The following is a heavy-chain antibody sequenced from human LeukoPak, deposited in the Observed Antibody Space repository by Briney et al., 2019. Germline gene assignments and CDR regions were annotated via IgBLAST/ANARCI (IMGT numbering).Heavy chain of an antibody. D-gene: IGHD6-19*01. V-gene: IGHV4-59*01. CDR3: ARAKPSGWFDY. CDR2: IYYSGST. Sequence: SETLSLTCTVSGGSTSSYYWSWIRQPPGKGLEWIGYIYYSGSTNYNPSLKSRVTISVDTSKNQFSLKLSSVTAADTAVYYCARAKPSGWFDYWGQGTLVTVSS. CDR1: GGSTSSYY. J-gene: IGHJ4*02.